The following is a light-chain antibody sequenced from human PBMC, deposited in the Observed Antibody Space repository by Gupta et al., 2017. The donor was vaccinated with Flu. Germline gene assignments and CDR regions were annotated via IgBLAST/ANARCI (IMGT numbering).Light chain of an antibody. CDR2: ATY. J-gene: IGKJ1*01. Sequence: PSSLSASVGDTVTITCRASQGIREYLGWYQQKPGRAPKLLISATYNLQSGVPSRFSGTAAGTEFTLTISSLQAEDFATYYCLQQFSYPWTFGQGTKVDIK. V-gene: IGKV1-17*01. CDR1: QGIREY. CDR3: LQQFSYPWT.